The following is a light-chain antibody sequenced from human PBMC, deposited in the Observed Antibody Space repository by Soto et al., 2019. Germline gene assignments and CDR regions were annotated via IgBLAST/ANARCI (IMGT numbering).Light chain of an antibody. J-gene: IGLJ2*01. CDR3: ESYTSRNTLVV. Sequence: QSALTQPASVSGSPGQSITISCTGTSSDVGSHNYVSWYQQHPGKAPKLMVYEVTNRPSGVSNRFSCSKSGNTASLTISGLQAEAEAAYYCESYTSRNTLVVLGGGTQLTVL. CDR1: SSDVGSHNY. CDR2: EVT. V-gene: IGLV2-14*03.